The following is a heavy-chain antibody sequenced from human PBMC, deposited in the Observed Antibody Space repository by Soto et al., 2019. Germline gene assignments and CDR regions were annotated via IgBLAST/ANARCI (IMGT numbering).Heavy chain of an antibody. CDR2: VYTSGST. V-gene: IGHV4-4*08. CDR3: AREVVGNTWPGIFDS. Sequence: PSETLSLTCSISDDSIGPYYWTWIRQTPRKELQWIGYVYTSGSTKYNSSLKSRVTISLDASNSQFSLTMSSVTAADTGVYYCAREVVGNTWPGIFDSWGRGTLATVSS. CDR1: DDSIGPYY. J-gene: IGHJ4*02.